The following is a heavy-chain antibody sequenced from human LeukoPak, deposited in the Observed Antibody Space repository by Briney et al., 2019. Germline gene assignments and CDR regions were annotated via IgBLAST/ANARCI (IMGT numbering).Heavy chain of an antibody. CDR3: ARSNLYGDYAGDAFDI. V-gene: IGHV3-53*01. CDR2: IYSGGST. Sequence: HPGGSLRLSCAASGFTVSSNYMSWVRQAPGKGLEWVSVIYSGGSTYYADSVKGQFTISRDNSKNMLYLQMNSLRAEDTAVYYCARSNLYGDYAGDAFDIWGQGTMVTVSS. J-gene: IGHJ3*02. D-gene: IGHD4-17*01. CDR1: GFTVSSNY.